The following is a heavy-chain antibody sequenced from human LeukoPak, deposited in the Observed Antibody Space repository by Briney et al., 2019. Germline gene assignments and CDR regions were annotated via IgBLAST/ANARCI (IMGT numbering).Heavy chain of an antibody. CDR1: GGSISSDGYC. D-gene: IGHD5-24*01. V-gene: IGHV4-31*03. CDR3: AKSREEIRGLDAFDI. Sequence: PSQTLSLTCSVSGGSISSDGYCWNWIRQHPGKGLEWIGYIYYSGSTYYNPSLQSRVALSVDTSKNQFSLKLSSLTAADTAVYYCAKSREEIRGLDAFDIWGRGTMVTVSS. CDR2: IYYSGST. J-gene: IGHJ3*02.